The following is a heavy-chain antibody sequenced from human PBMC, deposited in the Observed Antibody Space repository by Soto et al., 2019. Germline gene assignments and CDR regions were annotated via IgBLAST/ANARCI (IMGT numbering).Heavy chain of an antibody. CDR1: GFTFSSYA. J-gene: IGHJ4*02. Sequence: PGGSLRLSCAASGFTFSSYAMSWVRQAPGKGLEWVSAISGSGGSTYYADSVKGRFTISRDNSKNTLHLQMNSLRAEDTAVYYCAKARTLVRGLLGDYFDYWGQGTLVTVSS. CDR3: AKARTLVRGLLGDYFDY. CDR2: ISGSGGST. D-gene: IGHD3-10*01. V-gene: IGHV3-23*01.